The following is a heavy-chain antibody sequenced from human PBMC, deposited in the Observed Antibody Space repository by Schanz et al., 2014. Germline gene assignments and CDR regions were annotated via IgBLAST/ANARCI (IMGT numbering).Heavy chain of an antibody. D-gene: IGHD3-9*01. V-gene: IGHV1-18*01. Sequence: QVQLEQSGAEVKKPGASVKVSCKASGYTFTSHGISWVRQAPGQGLEWMGWITAYNGDTNYALKLQGRVTMTTDTSTSTAYMELRSLRSDDTAVYYCARVQDDILTGSEYYYGMDVWGQGTTVTFSS. J-gene: IGHJ6*02. CDR1: GYTFTSHG. CDR2: ITAYNGDT. CDR3: ARVQDDILTGSEYYYGMDV.